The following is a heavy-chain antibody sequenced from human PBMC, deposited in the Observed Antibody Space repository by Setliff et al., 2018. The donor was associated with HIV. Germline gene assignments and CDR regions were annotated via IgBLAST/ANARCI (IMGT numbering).Heavy chain of an antibody. CDR1: GGSFSGYY. V-gene: IGHV4-59*01. J-gene: IGHJ4*02. D-gene: IGHD6-19*01. CDR3: ARAVNFDY. Sequence: KTSETLSLTCSVSGGSFSGYYWSWIRQPPGKGLEWIGYIYVHNSERTNYNPSLTSRVTISVDTSRNQFSLKLTSVTAADTAIYYCARAVNFDYWGQGTQVTAPQ. CDR2: IYVHNSERT.